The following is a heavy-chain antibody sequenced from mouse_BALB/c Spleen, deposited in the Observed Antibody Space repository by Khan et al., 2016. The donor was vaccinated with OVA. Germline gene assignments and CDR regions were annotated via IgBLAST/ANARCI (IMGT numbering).Heavy chain of an antibody. CDR3: ARNRNGYFDY. CDR1: GFSLTNYG. J-gene: IGHJ2*01. Sequence: QVQLKQSGPGLVQPSQSLSITCTVSGFSLTNYGVHWVRQSPGKGLEWLGVIWSSGITDYNATFMSRLSISRDISKSQVFFKMNSLQANDSVIYYCARNRNGYFDYWGQGTTLTGSS. CDR2: IWSSGIT. V-gene: IGHV2-2*02. D-gene: IGHD1-1*02.